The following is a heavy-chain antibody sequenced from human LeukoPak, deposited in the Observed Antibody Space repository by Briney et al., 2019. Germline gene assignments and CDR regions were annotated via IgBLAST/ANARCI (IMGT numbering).Heavy chain of an antibody. CDR1: GFTFRSYA. D-gene: IGHD2-2*01. Sequence: GGSLRLSCAASGFTFRSYAMSWVRQAPGKGLEWVSAISGNGSGTYYADSVKGRFTISRDNSKNTLYLQMNSLRAEDTAVYYCAKGDCSSTSCYAPADYWGQGTLATVSS. J-gene: IGHJ4*02. CDR2: ISGNGSGT. V-gene: IGHV3-23*01. CDR3: AKGDCSSTSCYAPADY.